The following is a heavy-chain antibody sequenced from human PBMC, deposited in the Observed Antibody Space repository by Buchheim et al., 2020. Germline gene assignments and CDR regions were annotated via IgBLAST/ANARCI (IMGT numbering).Heavy chain of an antibody. CDR3: ARDISVGVAVAGTDYYYGMDV. J-gene: IGHJ6*02. V-gene: IGHV3-33*01. CDR2: IWYDGSNK. Sequence: QVQLVESGGGVVQPGRSPRLSCAASGFTFSSYGMHWVRQAPGKGLEWVAVIWYDGSNKYYADSVKGRFTISRDNSKNTLYLQMNSLRAEDTAVYYCARDISVGVAVAGTDYYYGMDVWGQGTT. D-gene: IGHD6-19*01. CDR1: GFTFSSYG.